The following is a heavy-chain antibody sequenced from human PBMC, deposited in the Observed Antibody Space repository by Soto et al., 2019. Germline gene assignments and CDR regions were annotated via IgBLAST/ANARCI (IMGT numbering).Heavy chain of an antibody. CDR1: GVTFISYW. J-gene: IGHJ6*02. CDR3: ARKGLASPYYYYGMDV. CDR2: IKQDGSEK. D-gene: IGHD6-19*01. V-gene: IGHV3-7*05. Sequence: GGFLRLSCAASGVTFISYWMSWVRQAPGKGLEWVANIKQDGSEKYYVDSVKGRFTISRDNAKNSLYLQMNSLRAEDTAVYYCARKGLASPYYYYGMDVWGQGTTVTVSS.